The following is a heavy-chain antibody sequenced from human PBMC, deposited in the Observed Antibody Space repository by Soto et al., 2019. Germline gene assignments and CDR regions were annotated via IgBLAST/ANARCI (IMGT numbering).Heavy chain of an antibody. CDR2: ISAYNGNT. V-gene: IGHV1-18*01. CDR1: CYTFTSYG. Sequence: ASVQVSCKASCYTFTSYGISWVRQAPGQGLEWMGWISAYNGNTNYAQKLQGRVTMTTDTSTSTAYMELRSLRSDDTAVYYCARDKYSSSWYPNYYYYYGMDVWGQGTTVTVSS. D-gene: IGHD6-13*01. J-gene: IGHJ6*02. CDR3: ARDKYSSSWYPNYYYYYGMDV.